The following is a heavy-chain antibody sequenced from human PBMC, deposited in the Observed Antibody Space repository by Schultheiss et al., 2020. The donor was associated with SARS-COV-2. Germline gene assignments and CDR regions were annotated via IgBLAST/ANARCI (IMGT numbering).Heavy chain of an antibody. CDR3: ASGRVAATSPEVGMDV. J-gene: IGHJ6*02. CDR2: MFYTDNT. D-gene: IGHD2-15*01. Sequence: GSLRLSCTVSGGSISRSGYYWGWIRQSPGKGLEWIGSMFYTDNTYYNPPLKSRVTISADTSKNQFSLKLRSVTATDTAVYYCASGRVAATSPEVGMDVWGQGTTVTVSS. CDR1: GGSISRSGYY. V-gene: IGHV4-39*01.